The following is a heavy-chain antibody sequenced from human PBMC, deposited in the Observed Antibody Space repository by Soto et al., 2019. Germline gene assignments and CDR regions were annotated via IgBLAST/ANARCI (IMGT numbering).Heavy chain of an antibody. V-gene: IGHV3-23*01. D-gene: IGHD6-13*01. CDR3: AKTGGSSSWLHNFDY. J-gene: IGHJ4*02. Sequence: LRLSCAASGFTFSSYAMSWVRQAPGKGLEWVSAISGSGGSTYYADSVKGRFTISRDNSKNTLYLQMNSLRAEDTAVDYCAKTGGSSSWLHNFDYWGQGTLVTVSS. CDR2: ISGSGGST. CDR1: GFTFSSYA.